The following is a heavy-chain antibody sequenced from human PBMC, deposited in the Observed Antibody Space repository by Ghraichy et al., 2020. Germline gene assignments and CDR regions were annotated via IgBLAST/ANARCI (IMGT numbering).Heavy chain of an antibody. CDR3: ARDRLAAEDDY. V-gene: IGHV3-48*04. J-gene: IGHJ4*02. Sequence: LSLTCAASGFTFSTYSINWVRQPPGNGLEWVSYITSSSNSIYYADSVKGRFTISRDNAKNSLYLQMNSLRAEDTAVYYCARDRLAAEDDYWGQGTLVTVSS. CDR2: ITSSSNSI. D-gene: IGHD2-15*01. CDR1: GFTFSTYS.